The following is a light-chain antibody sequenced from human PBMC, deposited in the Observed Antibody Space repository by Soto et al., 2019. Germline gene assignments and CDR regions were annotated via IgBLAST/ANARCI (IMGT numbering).Light chain of an antibody. CDR2: DAS. V-gene: IGKV3-11*01. CDR3: QQRSDWPRT. CDR1: QSLSSY. J-gene: IGKJ2*01. Sequence: EIVLTQSPATLSLSPGERATLSCRASQSLSSYLAWYQQKPGQAPRLFIYDASNRATGIPARFSGSGSGTDFTLTISSLEPEDFAVYYCQQRSDWPRTFGQGTKLEIK.